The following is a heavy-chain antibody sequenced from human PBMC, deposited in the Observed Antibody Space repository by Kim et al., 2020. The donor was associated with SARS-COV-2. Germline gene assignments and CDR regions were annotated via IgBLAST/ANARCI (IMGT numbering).Heavy chain of an antibody. J-gene: IGHJ4*02. V-gene: IGHV4-4*02. D-gene: IGHD1-26*01. Sequence: SETLSLTCAVSGVSISTNNWWIWVRQPPGKGLEWIGEIYHNGGTNYNPSNPSLKSRVTISIDTSKNQISLELTSVTAADTAVYYCARDRQAGSFTGLDYWGQGTLATVSS. CDR3: ARDRQAGSFTGLDY. CDR1: GVSISTNNW. CDR2: IYHNGGT.